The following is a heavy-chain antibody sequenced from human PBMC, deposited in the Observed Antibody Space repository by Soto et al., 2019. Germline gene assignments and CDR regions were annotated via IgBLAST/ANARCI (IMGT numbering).Heavy chain of an antibody. D-gene: IGHD3-3*01. Sequence: GASVKVSCKASEYTFTTYAIHWVRQAPGQRLEWMGWINTGNGNTKYSQKFQGRVTITRDTSASTAYMELSSLRSEDTAVYYCARGVDYDFWSGYYNYIDYWGQGTLVTSPQ. CDR2: INTGNGNT. CDR3: ARGVDYDFWSGYYNYIDY. J-gene: IGHJ4*02. CDR1: EYTFTTYA. V-gene: IGHV1-3*04.